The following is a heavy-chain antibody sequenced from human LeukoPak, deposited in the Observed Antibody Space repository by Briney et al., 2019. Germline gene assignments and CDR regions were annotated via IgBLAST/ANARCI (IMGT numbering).Heavy chain of an antibody. Sequence: ASVKVSCKVSGYTLTELSMHWVRQAPGKGLEWMGGFDPEDGETIYAQKFQGRVTMTKDTSTDTAYMELSSLRSEDTAVYYCATGSGSYFPFDYWGQGTLVTVSS. D-gene: IGHD1-26*01. J-gene: IGHJ4*02. CDR3: ATGSGSYFPFDY. V-gene: IGHV1-24*01. CDR1: GYTLTELS. CDR2: FDPEDGET.